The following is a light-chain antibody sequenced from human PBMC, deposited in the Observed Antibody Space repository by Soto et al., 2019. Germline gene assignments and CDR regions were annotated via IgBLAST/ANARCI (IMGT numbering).Light chain of an antibody. Sequence: QLIKTTSSLSASVGDRVAITCRASQAISNALAWYQQKPGQPPTLLIYDVSNLESGVPSRFSGSGSGTDFTLTIIILLPEDFATYFCQQVRDFLFTFCDGTGVDIK. V-gene: IGKV1D-13*01. J-gene: IGKJ4*01. CDR2: DVS. CDR3: QQVRDFLFT. CDR1: QAISNA.